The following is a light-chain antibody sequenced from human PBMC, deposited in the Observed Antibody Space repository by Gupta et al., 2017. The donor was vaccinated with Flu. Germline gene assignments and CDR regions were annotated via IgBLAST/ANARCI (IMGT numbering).Light chain of an antibody. J-gene: IGLJ3*02. CDR1: SGHSSYA. Sequence: LVLTQSPSASASLGASAKLTCTLSSGHSSYAIAWHQQQPEKGPRYLMKLNSDGSHSKGDGIPDRFSGSSSGAERYLTISSLQSEDEADYYCQTWGTGIQGVFGGGTKLTVL. CDR2: LNSDGSH. CDR3: QTWGTGIQGV. V-gene: IGLV4-69*01.